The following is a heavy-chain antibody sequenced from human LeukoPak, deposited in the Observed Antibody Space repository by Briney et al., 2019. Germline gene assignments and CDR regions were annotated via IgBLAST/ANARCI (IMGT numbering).Heavy chain of an antibody. J-gene: IGHJ4*02. Sequence: PGGSLRLSCAASGFTFSSYAISWVRQAPGKGLEWVSAISGSGGSTYYADSVKGRFTISRDNSKNTLYLQMNSLRAEDTAVYYCAKGDRGYSYGLHHDYWGQGNLVTVSS. V-gene: IGHV3-23*01. CDR3: AKGDRGYSYGLHHDY. CDR2: ISGSGGST. CDR1: GFTFSSYA. D-gene: IGHD5-18*01.